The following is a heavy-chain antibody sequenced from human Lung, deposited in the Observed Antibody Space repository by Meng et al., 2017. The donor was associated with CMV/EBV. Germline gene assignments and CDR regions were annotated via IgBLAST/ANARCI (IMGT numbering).Heavy chain of an antibody. Sequence: ESLKISXAASGFSFNTYTLNWVRQAPGKGLEWVSSINSNSNNILYADSVKGRFTISRDHAKSSLSLQMNSLRAEDTAVYYCARDRRYDTSGYPDYWGQGARVTVSS. D-gene: IGHD3-22*01. CDR2: INSNSNNI. CDR1: GFSFNTYT. CDR3: ARDRRYDTSGYPDY. J-gene: IGHJ4*02. V-gene: IGHV3-21*01.